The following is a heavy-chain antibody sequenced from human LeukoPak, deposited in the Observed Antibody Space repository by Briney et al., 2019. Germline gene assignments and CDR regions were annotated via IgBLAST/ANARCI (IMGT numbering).Heavy chain of an antibody. D-gene: IGHD5-18*01. CDR1: GFTFDDYA. CDR2: ISWNSGSI. V-gene: IGHV3-9*01. Sequence: PGRSLRLSCAASGFTFDDYAMHWVRQAPGKGLEWVSGISWNSGSIGYADSVKGRFTISRDNSKNTLYLQMNSLRADDTAVYYCAGLDAAMPDAFDIWGQGTTVTVSS. J-gene: IGHJ3*02. CDR3: AGLDAAMPDAFDI.